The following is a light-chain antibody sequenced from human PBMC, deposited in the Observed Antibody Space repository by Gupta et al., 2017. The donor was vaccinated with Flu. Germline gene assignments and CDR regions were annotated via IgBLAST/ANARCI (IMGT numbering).Light chain of an antibody. CDR3: QQTNSFPRT. Sequence: IQMTQYPSSVSPSVGDRVTITCRASQGISNWLAWYQQRPGKAPNLLIYDASNLQSGVPSRFSGSRSGTEFSLTISRLQPEDFATYYCQQTNSFPRTFGGGTKVEIK. CDR2: DAS. CDR1: QGISNW. J-gene: IGKJ4*02. V-gene: IGKV1-12*01.